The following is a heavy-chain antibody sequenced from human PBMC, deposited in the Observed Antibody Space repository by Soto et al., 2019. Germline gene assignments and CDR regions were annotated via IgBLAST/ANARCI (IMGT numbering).Heavy chain of an antibody. CDR2: INPAGTIT. J-gene: IGHJ5*02. D-gene: IGHD3-16*01. CDR1: GFPFSHYW. V-gene: IGHV3-74*01. Sequence: MQMVESGGGSVQPGGSLRLSCAASGFPFSHYWMHWVLQTPGKGLVWVSRINPAGTITNYADSVEGRFTISRDNADSALFLQMKRLSAEDTAIYYCTSDTFGLRDTWGQGTLVTVSS. CDR3: TSDTFGLRDT.